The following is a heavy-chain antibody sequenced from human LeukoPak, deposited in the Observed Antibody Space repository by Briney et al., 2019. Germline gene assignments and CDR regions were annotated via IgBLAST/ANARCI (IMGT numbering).Heavy chain of an antibody. V-gene: IGHV3-23*01. J-gene: IGHJ4*02. D-gene: IGHD2-2*01. CDR1: GFTFSSYA. CDR3: ANPSAYCSSTSCYGFDY. CDR2: ISGSGGST. Sequence: GGSLRLSCAASGFTFSSYAMSWVRQAPGKGLEWVSAISGSGGSTYYADSVKGRFTISRDNSKNTLYLQMNSLRAVDTAVYYCANPSAYCSSTSCYGFDYWGQGTLVTVSS.